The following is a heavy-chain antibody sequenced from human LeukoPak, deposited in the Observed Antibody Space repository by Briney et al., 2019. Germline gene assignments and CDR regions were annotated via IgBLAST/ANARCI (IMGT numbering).Heavy chain of an antibody. V-gene: IGHV1-2*02. CDR3: ARDYYGSGSYLAFYYYYGMDV. CDR2: INPNSGGT. CDR1: GYTFTGYY. Sequence: ASVKVSCKASGYTFTGYYMHWVRQAPGQGLEWMGWINPNSGGTNYAQKFQGRVTMTRDTSISTAYMELSRLRSDDTAVYYCARDYYGSGSYLAFYYYYGMDVWGQGTTVTVSS. D-gene: IGHD3-10*01. J-gene: IGHJ6*02.